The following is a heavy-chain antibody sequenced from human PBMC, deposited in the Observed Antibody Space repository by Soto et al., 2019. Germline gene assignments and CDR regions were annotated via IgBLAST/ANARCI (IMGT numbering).Heavy chain of an antibody. D-gene: IGHD3-3*01. CDR3: AAVPVLRFLKWLPAYFDY. CDR2: LVVGSGNT. J-gene: IGHJ4*02. CDR1: GLMFTSSA. Sequence: SVKVSCKTSGLMFTSSAVQWVRQARGQRLEWIGWLVVGSGNTHYAQHFQERVTLTRDMSTGTAYMELSSLRSEDTAVYYCAAVPVLRFLKWLPAYFDYWGQGTLVTVSS. V-gene: IGHV1-58*01.